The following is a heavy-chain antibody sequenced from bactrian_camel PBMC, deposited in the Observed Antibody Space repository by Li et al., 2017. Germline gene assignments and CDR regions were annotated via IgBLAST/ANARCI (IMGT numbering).Heavy chain of an antibody. CDR2: IERDGNT. D-gene: IGHD3*01. V-gene: IGHV3S53*01. Sequence: HVQLVESGGGSVQSGGSLRLSRVASGATSSIVCMAWFRQAPGKEREGVAAIERDGNTEYAGSVKGRFTISQDNAETKNTEYLQMDSLEPEDTAMYYCAAGGAHYACSVLWSGAYQYWGQGTQVTVS. J-gene: IGHJ4*01. CDR1: GATSSIVC. CDR3: AAGGAHYACSVLWSGAYQY.